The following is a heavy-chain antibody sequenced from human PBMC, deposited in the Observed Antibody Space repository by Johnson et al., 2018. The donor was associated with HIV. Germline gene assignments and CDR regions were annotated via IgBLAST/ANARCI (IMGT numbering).Heavy chain of an antibody. Sequence: VQLVESGGGLIQPGGSLRLSCAASGFTVTDKYMSWVRQAPGKGLEWVSVIYGGGDTFSAGSVKGRFTISRDSSKNTLYLQMNSLRADDTAVYYCARQPWDGSDIWGQGTTVTVSS. J-gene: IGHJ3*02. CDR3: ARQPWDGSDI. V-gene: IGHV3-53*01. D-gene: IGHD1-26*01. CDR2: IYGGGDT. CDR1: GFTVTDKY.